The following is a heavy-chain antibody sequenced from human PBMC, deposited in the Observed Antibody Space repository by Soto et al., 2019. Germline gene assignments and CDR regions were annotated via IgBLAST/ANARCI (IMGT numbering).Heavy chain of an antibody. CDR2: INRDGTMT. CDR1: GFTFSDSW. CDR3: VKESRSGGSW. Sequence: LRLSCVASGFTFSDSWMTWVRQVPGKGLEWVANINRDGTMTNYVDSMGGRFAISRDNPRSSVYLHMTNLRTEDTAIYHCVKESRSGGSWWGQGTLVTVSS. V-gene: IGHV3-7*01. D-gene: IGHD2-15*01. J-gene: IGHJ4*02.